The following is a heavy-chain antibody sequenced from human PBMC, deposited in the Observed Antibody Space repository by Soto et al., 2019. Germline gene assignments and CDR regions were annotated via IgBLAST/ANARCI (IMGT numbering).Heavy chain of an antibody. V-gene: IGHV4-4*07. D-gene: IGHD3-10*01. Sequence: PSETLSLTSTVSGGSINNYYWSWIRQPAGKGLEWIGRIYPSGNTNYNPSLKSRVIMSVDTSKDQFSLKLNSVTAADTAVYYCARGSLTMDDWGQGTTFTVS. J-gene: IGHJ6*02. CDR1: GGSINNYY. CDR3: ARGSLTMDD. CDR2: IYPSGNT.